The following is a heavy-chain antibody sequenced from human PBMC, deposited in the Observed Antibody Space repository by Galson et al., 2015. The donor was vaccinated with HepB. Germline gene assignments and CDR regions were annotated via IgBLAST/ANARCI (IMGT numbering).Heavy chain of an antibody. D-gene: IGHD4-23*01. J-gene: IGHJ4*02. CDR2: FDPEDGET. CDR3: ATDQSYGGNLKFDY. CDR1: GYTLTELS. V-gene: IGHV1-24*01. Sequence: SVKVSCKVSGYTLTELSMHWVRQAPGKGLEWMGGFDPEDGETIYAQKFQGSVTMTEDTSTDTAYMELSSLRSEDTAVYYCATDQSYGGNLKFDYWGQGTLVTVSS.